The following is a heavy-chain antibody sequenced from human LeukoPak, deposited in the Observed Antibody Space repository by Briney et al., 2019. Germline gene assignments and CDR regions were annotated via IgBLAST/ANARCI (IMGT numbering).Heavy chain of an antibody. V-gene: IGHV3-30*03. D-gene: IGHD5-18*01. J-gene: IGHJ4*02. Sequence: GRSLRLSCAASGFTFSSYGMHWVRQAPGKGLEWVAVISYDGSNKYYADSVKGRFTISRDNSKNTLYLQMNSLRAEDTAVYYCVGGYSYGTNSYYFDYWGQGTLVTVSS. CDR3: VGGYSYGTNSYYFDY. CDR2: ISYDGSNK. CDR1: GFTFSSYG.